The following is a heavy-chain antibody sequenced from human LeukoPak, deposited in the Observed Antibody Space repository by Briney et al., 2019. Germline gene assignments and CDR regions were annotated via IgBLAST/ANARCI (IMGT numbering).Heavy chain of an antibody. Sequence: TSETLSLTCTVSGYSISSGYYWSWIRQPPGKGLEWIGEINHSGSTNYNPSLKSRVTISVDTSKNQFSLKLSSVTAADTAVYYCARRPMVRGVIRWFDPWGQGTLVTVSS. J-gene: IGHJ5*02. CDR3: ARRPMVRGVIRWFDP. D-gene: IGHD3-10*01. V-gene: IGHV4-38-2*02. CDR2: INHSGST. CDR1: GYSISSGYY.